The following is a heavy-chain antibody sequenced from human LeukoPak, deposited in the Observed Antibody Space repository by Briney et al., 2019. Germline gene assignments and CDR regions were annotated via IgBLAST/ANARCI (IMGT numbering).Heavy chain of an antibody. CDR1: GGSISSDY. V-gene: IGHV4-59*01. CDR3: ARVGVCRSGSCNEDY. Sequence: PETLSLTCTASGGSISSDYWSWIRQPPGKGLEWIGYFYYSGSTDYNPSQESRVTMAVDTSKHQFSLKLNSVTASDAAIYYCARVGVCRSGSCNEDYWRQGTLVTACS. D-gene: IGHD2-15*01. CDR2: FYYSGST. J-gene: IGHJ4*02.